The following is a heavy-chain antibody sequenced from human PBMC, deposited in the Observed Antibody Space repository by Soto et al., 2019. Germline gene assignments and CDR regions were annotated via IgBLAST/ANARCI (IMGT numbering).Heavy chain of an antibody. D-gene: IGHD6-13*01. J-gene: IGHJ4*02. CDR2: INHSGST. CDR1: GGSFSGYY. V-gene: IGHV4-34*01. Sequence: SETLSLTCAVYGGSFSGYYWSWIRQPPGKGLEWIGEINHSGSTNYNPSLKSRVTISVDTSKNQFSLKLSSVTAADTAVYYCATSAGRPLDYWAQGTLVPVS. CDR3: ATSAGRPLDY.